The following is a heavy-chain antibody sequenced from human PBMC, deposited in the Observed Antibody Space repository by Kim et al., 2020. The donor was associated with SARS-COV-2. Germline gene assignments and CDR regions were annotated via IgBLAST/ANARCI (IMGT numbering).Heavy chain of an antibody. D-gene: IGHD1-1*01. Sequence: SETLSLTCTVSGGSISSSSYYWGWIRQPPGKGLEWIGSIYYSGSTYYNPSLKSRVTISVDTSKNQFSLKLSSVTAADTAVYYCARHSSFWNDVLGGDRNYYYYGMDVWGQGTTVTVSS. CDR2: IYYSGST. V-gene: IGHV4-39*01. CDR3: ARHSSFWNDVLGGDRNYYYYGMDV. CDR1: GGSISSSSYY. J-gene: IGHJ6*02.